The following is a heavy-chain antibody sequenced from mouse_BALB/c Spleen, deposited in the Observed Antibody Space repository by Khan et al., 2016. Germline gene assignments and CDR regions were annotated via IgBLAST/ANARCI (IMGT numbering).Heavy chain of an antibody. J-gene: IGHJ3*01. CDR3: SRGVYDYEFAY. CDR2: FDPANGNT. V-gene: IGHV14-3*02. CDR1: GFNIKDTY. Sequence: EVQLQESGAELVKPGASVKLSCTVSGFNIKDTYMHWVNQRPEQGLEWIGRFDPANGNTKYDPKFQDKATITADTSSNTAYLQLSSLTSEDTAVYYCSRGVYDYEFAYWGQGTLVTVSA. D-gene: IGHD2-4*01.